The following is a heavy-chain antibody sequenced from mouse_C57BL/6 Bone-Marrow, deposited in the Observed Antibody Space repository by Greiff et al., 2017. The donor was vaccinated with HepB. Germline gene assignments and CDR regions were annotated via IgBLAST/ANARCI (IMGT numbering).Heavy chain of an antibody. CDR3: ARRGCGSSYDYFDY. CDR2: IYPGSGST. D-gene: IGHD1-1*01. CDR1: GYTFTSYW. J-gene: IGHJ2*01. V-gene: IGHV1-55*01. Sequence: QVQLQQPGAELVKPGASVKMSCKASGYTFTSYWITWVKQRPGQGLEWIGDIYPGSGSTNYNQKFKSKATLTVDTSSSTAYMQLSSLTSEDSAVYDGARRGCGSSYDYFDYWGQGTTLTVSS.